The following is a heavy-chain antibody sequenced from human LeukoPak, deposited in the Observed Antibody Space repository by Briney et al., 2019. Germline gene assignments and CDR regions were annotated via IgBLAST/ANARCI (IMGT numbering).Heavy chain of an antibody. CDR2: IIPILGIA. D-gene: IGHD3-22*01. Sequence: SVKVSCKASGYTFTGYYMHWVRQAPGQGPEWMGRIIPILGIANYAQKFQGRVTITADKSTSTAYMELSSLRSEDTAVYYCARTYYDSSGYPRGYYFDYWGQGTLVTVSS. V-gene: IGHV1-69*02. J-gene: IGHJ4*02. CDR1: GYTFTGYY. CDR3: ARTYYDSSGYPRGYYFDY.